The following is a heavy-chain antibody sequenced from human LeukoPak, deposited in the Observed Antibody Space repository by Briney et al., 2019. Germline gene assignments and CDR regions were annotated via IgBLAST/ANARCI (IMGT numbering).Heavy chain of an antibody. V-gene: IGHV1-8*03. D-gene: IGHD4-17*01. Sequence: GASVKVSCKASGYTFTSYDINWVRQATGQGLEWMGWMNPDSGNTGYAQKFQGRVTITRNTSISTAYMELSSLRSEDTAVYYCARSLWYGDSNMVDYWGQGTLVTVSS. J-gene: IGHJ4*02. CDR3: ARSLWYGDSNMVDY. CDR1: GYTFTSYD. CDR2: MNPDSGNT.